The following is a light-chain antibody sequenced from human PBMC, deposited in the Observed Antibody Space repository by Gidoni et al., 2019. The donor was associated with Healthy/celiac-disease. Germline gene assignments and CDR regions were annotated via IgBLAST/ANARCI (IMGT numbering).Light chain of an antibody. CDR1: SLRSYY. CDR2: GKN. CDR3: NSRDSSGNHVV. Sequence: SSELTQDPAESVALGQTVRITCQGDSLRSYYASWYQQKPGQAPVLVIYGKNNRPSGIPDRFSGSRSGTTASLTIPGAPAVDEADYYCNSRDSSGNHVVFGGGTKLTVL. J-gene: IGLJ2*01. V-gene: IGLV3-19*01.